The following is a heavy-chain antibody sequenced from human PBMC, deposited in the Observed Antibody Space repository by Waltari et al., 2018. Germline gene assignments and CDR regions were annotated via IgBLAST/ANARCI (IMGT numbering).Heavy chain of an antibody. D-gene: IGHD5-12*01. CDR1: GYTFTNFF. J-gene: IGHJ4*02. Sequence: QVLLVQSGAEVKKSGASVKVSCKASGYTFTNFFLHWLRQAPGQGLEWMGRLNPSTGGTDYAQRFQGRLTLTRGTSINTAFLELNTVTSGDTGVYYCARESARWKGYSDYDWGYWGQGTLVTVSS. V-gene: IGHV1-2*05. CDR2: LNPSTGGT. CDR3: ARESARWKGYSDYDWGY.